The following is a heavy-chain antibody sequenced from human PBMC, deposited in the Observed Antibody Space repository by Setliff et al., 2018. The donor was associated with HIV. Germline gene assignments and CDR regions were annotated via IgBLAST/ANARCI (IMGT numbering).Heavy chain of an antibody. J-gene: IGHJ4*02. CDR2: IYPGDSDI. Sequence: GESLTISCEGSGYKFTSYWIAWVRQMPGKGLECMGIIYPGDSDIRYSPSFQGQVTISADKSISTAYLQWSSLKASDTAIYYCARRASVTNSDDYWGQGTLVTVS. D-gene: IGHD1-1*01. CDR1: GYKFTSYW. V-gene: IGHV5-51*01. CDR3: ARRASVTNSDDY.